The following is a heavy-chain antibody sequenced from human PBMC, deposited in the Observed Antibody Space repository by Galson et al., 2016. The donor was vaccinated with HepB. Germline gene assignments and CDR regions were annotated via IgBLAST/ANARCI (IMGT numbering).Heavy chain of an antibody. CDR3: AGYEVVSFDY. CDR1: GGSISSRGYY. Sequence: TLSLTCTVSGGSISSRGYYWSWLRQHPGKGLEWIGYIYYRGGTYYNPSLQSRLTIPRDTSKTHFSLKLDSVTAADTAVYYCAGYEVVSFDYWGQGTLVTVSS. CDR2: IYYRGGT. D-gene: IGHD2-15*01. J-gene: IGHJ4*02. V-gene: IGHV4-31*03.